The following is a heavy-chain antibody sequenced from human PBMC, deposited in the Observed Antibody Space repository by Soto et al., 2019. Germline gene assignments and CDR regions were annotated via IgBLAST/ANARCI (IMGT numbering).Heavy chain of an antibody. J-gene: IGHJ6*02. Sequence: QVQLVQSGAEVKKPGSSVKVSCKASGGTFSSYAISWVRPATGQGLEWMGGIIPIFGTANYAQKFQGRVKITADDSTRTDYMELSSLSSEDTAVYYCARKCPTTGTTVYGMDVWGQGTTVTVSS. V-gene: IGHV1-69*01. CDR1: GGTFSSYA. D-gene: IGHD1-1*01. CDR3: ARKCPTTGTTVYGMDV. CDR2: IIPIFGTA.